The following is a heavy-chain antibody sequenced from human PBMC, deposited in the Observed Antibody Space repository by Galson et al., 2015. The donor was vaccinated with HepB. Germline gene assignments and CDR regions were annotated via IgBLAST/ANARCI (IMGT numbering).Heavy chain of an antibody. CDR1: GFSLSTIGEG. D-gene: IGHD3-3*01. CDR3: AHKDRSDISKSYAEWFDP. J-gene: IGHJ5*02. CDR2: IYWNDDR. V-gene: IGHV2-5*01. Sequence: PALVKPTQTLTLTCSFSGFSLSTIGEGVAWIRQPPGKALEWLALIYWNDDRHYSPSLKSRLTITKDTSKSQVVLTVSNMDPEDTATYYCAHKDRSDISKSYAEWFDPWGQGTLVTVSS.